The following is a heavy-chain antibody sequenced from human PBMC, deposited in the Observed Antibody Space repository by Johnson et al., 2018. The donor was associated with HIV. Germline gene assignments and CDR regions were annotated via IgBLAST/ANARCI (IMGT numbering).Heavy chain of an antibody. D-gene: IGHD5-12*01. V-gene: IGHV3-30*18. CDR1: GFTFSHYG. Sequence: QVQLVESGGGVVQPGRSLRLSCAASGFTFSHYGMHWVRQAPGKGLEWVASISYDGGNKYYEDSVRGRSTISRDNSKKTLYLQMNSLRAEYTAVYYCAKRYDLVFGAWDAFDIWGQWTMVTVSS. CDR3: AKRYDLVFGAWDAFDI. J-gene: IGHJ3*02. CDR2: ISYDGGNK.